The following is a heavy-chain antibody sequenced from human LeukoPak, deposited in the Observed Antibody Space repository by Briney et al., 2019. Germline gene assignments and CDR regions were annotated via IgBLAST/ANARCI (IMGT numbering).Heavy chain of an antibody. J-gene: IGHJ5*02. CDR1: GGSISSGGYS. CDR3: ARVLAAAGNNWFDP. CDR2: IYYAGNT. V-gene: IGHV4-30-4*07. D-gene: IGHD6-13*01. Sequence: SETLSLTCAVSGGSISSGGYSWSWIRQPPGKGMEFIAYIYYAGNTYFNPSLKSRVTISVDTSKNQFSLKLSSVTAADTAVYYCARVLAAAGNNWFDPWGQGTLVTVSS.